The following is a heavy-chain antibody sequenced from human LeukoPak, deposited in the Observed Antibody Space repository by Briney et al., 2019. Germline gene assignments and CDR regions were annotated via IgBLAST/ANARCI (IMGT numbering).Heavy chain of an antibody. Sequence: ASVKVSCKASGYTFTCYYMHWVRQAPGQGLEWMGIINPSGGSTSYAQKFQGRVTMTRDMSTSTVYMELSSLRSEDTAVYYCASGDIVVVPAARPNYYYMDVWGKGTTVTVSS. V-gene: IGHV1-46*01. CDR2: INPSGGST. CDR1: GYTFTCYY. CDR3: ASGDIVVVPAARPNYYYMDV. D-gene: IGHD2-2*01. J-gene: IGHJ6*03.